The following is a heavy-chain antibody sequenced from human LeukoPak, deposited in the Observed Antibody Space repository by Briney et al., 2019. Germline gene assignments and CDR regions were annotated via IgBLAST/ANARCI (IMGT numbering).Heavy chain of an antibody. J-gene: IGHJ6*03. V-gene: IGHV3-23*01. Sequence: PGGSLRLSCAASGFTVSSNYMSWVRQAPGKGLEWVSTIGGSGGSTYYADSVKGRFAISTDNSKNRLYLQMNSLRAEDTALYYCAKSSEDKFDFWSGSYTTYYYYYMDVWGKGATVTVSS. CDR1: GFTVSSNY. CDR3: AKSSEDKFDFWSGSYTTYYYYYMDV. CDR2: IGGSGGST. D-gene: IGHD3-3*01.